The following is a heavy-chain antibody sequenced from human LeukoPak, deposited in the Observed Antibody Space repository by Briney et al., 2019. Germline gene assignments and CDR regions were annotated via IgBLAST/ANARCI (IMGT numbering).Heavy chain of an antibody. CDR1: GFMFSSYT. CDR3: ARGVEMATIFDY. D-gene: IGHD5-24*01. CDR2: ISSSGSTI. J-gene: IGHJ4*02. V-gene: IGHV3-48*04. Sequence: PGGSLRLPCAASGFMFSSYTMNWARQAPGKGLEWVSYISSSGSTIYYADSVKGRFTISRDNAKNSLYLQMNSLRAEDTAVYYCARGVEMATIFDYWGQGTLVTVSS.